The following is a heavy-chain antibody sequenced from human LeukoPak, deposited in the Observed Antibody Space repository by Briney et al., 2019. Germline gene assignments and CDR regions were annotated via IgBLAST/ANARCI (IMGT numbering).Heavy chain of an antibody. CDR1: GGSMSSGGYY. CDR2: IYYSGST. Sequence: PSETLSLTCTVSGGSMSSGGYYWSWIRQHPGKGLEWIGYIYYSGSTYYNPSFKSRVTISVDTSKNQFSLKLSSVTAADTAVYYCARFGTSWSYFDYWGQGTLVTVSS. J-gene: IGHJ4*02. D-gene: IGHD6-13*01. CDR3: ARFGTSWSYFDY. V-gene: IGHV4-31*03.